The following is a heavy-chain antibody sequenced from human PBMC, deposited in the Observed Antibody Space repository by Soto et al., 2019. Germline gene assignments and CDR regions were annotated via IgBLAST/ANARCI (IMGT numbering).Heavy chain of an antibody. D-gene: IGHD3-16*01. J-gene: IGHJ1*01. Sequence: QVHLVESGGGVVQPGTSLRVSCVGSGFTFRSYVIHWVRQAPGKGLEWVALTSYDGSGKYYGDSVRGRFTISRDNCRNTVDLQMDSMRLEDTALYYCARWGTTGGLDVWGQGTLVSVSS. CDR3: ARWGTTGGLDV. CDR2: TSYDGSGK. CDR1: GFTFRSYV. V-gene: IGHV3-30*14.